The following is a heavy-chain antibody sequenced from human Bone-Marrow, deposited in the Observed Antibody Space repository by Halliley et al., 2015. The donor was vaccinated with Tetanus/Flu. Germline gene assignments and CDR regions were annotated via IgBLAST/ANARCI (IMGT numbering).Heavy chain of an antibody. J-gene: IGHJ4*02. V-gene: IGHV3-23*01. Sequence: SLRLSCAASGFTFSNFAMTWVRLIPGKGLEWVSSINGRGNTTYFADSVKGRFTVSRANSENTLFLQMNSVRVGDTAIYYCAKGSSAWYGGFDYWGRGSLVAVSS. CDR2: INGRGNTT. CDR3: AKGSSAWYGGFDY. CDR1: GFTFSNFA. D-gene: IGHD6-19*01.